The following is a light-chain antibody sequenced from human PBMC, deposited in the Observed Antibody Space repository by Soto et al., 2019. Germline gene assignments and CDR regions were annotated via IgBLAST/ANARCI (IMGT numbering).Light chain of an antibody. CDR1: QRVFTY. V-gene: IGKV3-11*01. J-gene: IGKJ4*01. CDR3: QQRTNWPLT. CDR2: DAS. Sequence: EIVLTQSPATLSLSPGERATLSCRASQRVFTYLSWYQQKPGQAPGLLIYDASNRATGIPARFSGSGSGTDFTLTISSLEPEDFAVYYCQQRTNWPLTFGGGTKVEIK.